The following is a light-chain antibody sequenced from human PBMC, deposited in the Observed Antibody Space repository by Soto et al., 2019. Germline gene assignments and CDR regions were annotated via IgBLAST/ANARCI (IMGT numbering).Light chain of an antibody. CDR1: NIGSKS. J-gene: IGLJ3*02. V-gene: IGLV3-21*04. Sequence: SYELTQPPSVSVAPGKTARITCGGNNIGSKSVHWYQQKPGQAPVLVIYYDSDRPSGIPERFSGSNSGNTATLTISRVEAGDEDDYYCQVWDSSSDWVFGGGTKLTVL. CDR2: YDS. CDR3: QVWDSSSDWV.